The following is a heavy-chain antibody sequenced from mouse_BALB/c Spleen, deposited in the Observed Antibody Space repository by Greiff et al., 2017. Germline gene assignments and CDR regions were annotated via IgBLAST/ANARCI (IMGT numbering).Heavy chain of an antibody. CDR2: INPYNDGT. CDR1: GYTFTSYV. J-gene: IGHJ2*01. V-gene: IGHV1-14*01. CDR3: VTGPYYFDY. Sequence: LVESGPELVKPGASVKMSCKASGYTFTSYVMHWVKQKPGQGLEWIGYINPYNDGTKYNEKFKGKATLTSDKSSSTAYMELSSLTSEDSAVYYCVTGPYYFDYWGQGTTLTVSS. D-gene: IGHD4-1*01.